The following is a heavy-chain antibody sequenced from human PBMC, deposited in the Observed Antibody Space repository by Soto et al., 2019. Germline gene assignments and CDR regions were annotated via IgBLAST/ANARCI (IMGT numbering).Heavy chain of an antibody. CDR2: ISGSGDST. CDR3: ARRGSGSYYDY. Sequence: EVQLLASGGGLVQPGGSLRLSCAASGFTFSSYAMRWVRQAPVTGLEWVSAISGSGDSTYYADSVKGRFTISRDNSKNTLYLQMNSLRAEDTAVYYCARRGSGSYYDYWGQGTLVTVSS. V-gene: IGHV3-23*01. J-gene: IGHJ4*02. CDR1: GFTFSSYA. D-gene: IGHD1-26*01.